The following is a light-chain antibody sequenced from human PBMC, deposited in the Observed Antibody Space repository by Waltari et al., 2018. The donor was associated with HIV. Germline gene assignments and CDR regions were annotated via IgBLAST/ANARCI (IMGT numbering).Light chain of an antibody. CDR3: VLYMGSGIWV. V-gene: IGLV8-61*01. CDR1: SGSVSTSYY. CDR2: STN. J-gene: IGLJ3*02. Sequence: QTVVTQEPSFSVSPGGTVTLTCGLSSGSVSTSYYPSWYQQTPGQAPRTLLYSTNTRASGVPDRFSGSILGNKAALTITWAQADDESDYYCVLYMGSGIWVFGGGTKLTVL.